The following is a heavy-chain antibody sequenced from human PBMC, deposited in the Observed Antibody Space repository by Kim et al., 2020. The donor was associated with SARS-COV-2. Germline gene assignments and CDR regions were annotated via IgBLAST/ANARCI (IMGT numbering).Heavy chain of an antibody. Sequence: KYYADSVKGRFTISRDNSKNTLYLQMNSLRAEDTAVYYCASLYCGGDCFRWGQGTLVTVSS. CDR2: K. J-gene: IGHJ4*02. CDR3: ASLYCGGDCFR. V-gene: IGHV3-30*01. D-gene: IGHD2-21*02.